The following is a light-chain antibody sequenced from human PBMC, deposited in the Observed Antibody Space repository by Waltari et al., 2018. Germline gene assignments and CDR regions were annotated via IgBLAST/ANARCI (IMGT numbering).Light chain of an antibody. V-gene: IGKV3-15*01. J-gene: IGKJ1*01. Sequence: ETVMTQSPATLSVSPGERVSLSCRASQSVGSNLAWYQQRPGQAPRLLIDGASTRATGIPARFSGSGSGTEFTLTISSLQSEDFAVYYCQQYTYWPPGTFGQGTKVEIK. CDR1: QSVGSN. CDR3: QQYTYWPPGT. CDR2: GAS.